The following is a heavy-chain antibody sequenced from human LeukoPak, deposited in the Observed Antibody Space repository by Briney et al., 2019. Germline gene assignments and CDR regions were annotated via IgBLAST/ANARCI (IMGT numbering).Heavy chain of an antibody. CDR2: ISSSSSYI. V-gene: IGHV3-21*01. CDR3: ARDSPYYYDSSGYYPFDY. Sequence: GGSLRLSCEGSAFIFSGHWMNWVRQAPGKRLEWVSSISSSSSYIYYADSVKGRFTISRDNAKNSLYLQMNSLRAEDTAVYYCARDSPYYYDSSGYYPFDYWGQGTLVTVSS. D-gene: IGHD3-22*01. J-gene: IGHJ4*02. CDR1: AFIFSGHW.